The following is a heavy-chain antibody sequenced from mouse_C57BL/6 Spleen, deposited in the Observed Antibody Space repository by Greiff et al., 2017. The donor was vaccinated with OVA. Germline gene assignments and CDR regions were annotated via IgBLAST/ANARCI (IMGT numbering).Heavy chain of an antibody. CDR3: ARPDSSGYQFAY. Sequence: VQLQQPGAELVRPGTSVKLSCKASGYTFTSYWMHWVKQRPGQGLEWIGVIDPSDSYTNYNQKFKGKATLTVDTSSSTAYMQLSSLTSEDSAVYYCARPDSSGYQFAYWGQGTLVTVSA. CDR1: GYTFTSYW. D-gene: IGHD3-2*02. CDR2: IDPSDSYT. V-gene: IGHV1-59*01. J-gene: IGHJ3*01.